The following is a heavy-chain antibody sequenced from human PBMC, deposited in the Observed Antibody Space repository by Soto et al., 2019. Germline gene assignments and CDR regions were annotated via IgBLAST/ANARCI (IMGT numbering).Heavy chain of an antibody. V-gene: IGHV1-69*02. CDR3: ARARITMIVVVNQDAFDI. CDR2: IIPILGIA. J-gene: IGHJ3*02. D-gene: IGHD3-22*01. CDR1: GGTFSSYT. Sequence: GASVKVSCKASGGTFSSYTISWVRQAPGQGLEWMGRIIPILGIANYAQKFQGRVTITADKSTSTAYMELSSLRSEDTAVYYCARARITMIVVVNQDAFDIWGQGTMVTVSS.